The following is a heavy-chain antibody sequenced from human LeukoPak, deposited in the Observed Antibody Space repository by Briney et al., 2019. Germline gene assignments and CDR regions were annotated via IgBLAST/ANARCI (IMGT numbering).Heavy chain of an antibody. J-gene: IGHJ4*02. D-gene: IGHD3-10*01. Sequence: SETLSLTRTVSGGSISSYYWSWIRQPPGKGLEWIGYIYYSGSTNYNPSLKSRVTISVDTSKNQFSLKLSSVTAADTAVYYCARGSPIELFLFDYWGQGTLVTVSS. CDR1: GGSISSYY. CDR3: ARGSPIELFLFDY. CDR2: IYYSGST. V-gene: IGHV4-59*01.